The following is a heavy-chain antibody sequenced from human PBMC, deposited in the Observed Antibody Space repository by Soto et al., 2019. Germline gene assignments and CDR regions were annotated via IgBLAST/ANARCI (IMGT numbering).Heavy chain of an antibody. D-gene: IGHD3-9*01. CDR1: GGSISSSSYY. Sequence: SETLSLTCTVSGGSISSSSYYWGWIRQPPGKGLEWIGSIYYSGSTYYNPSLKSRVTISVNTSKNQFSLKLSSVTAADTAVYYCARTDLDILTGYNWFDPWGPGTLVTVSS. V-gene: IGHV4-39*01. CDR3: ARTDLDILTGYNWFDP. J-gene: IGHJ5*02. CDR2: IYYSGST.